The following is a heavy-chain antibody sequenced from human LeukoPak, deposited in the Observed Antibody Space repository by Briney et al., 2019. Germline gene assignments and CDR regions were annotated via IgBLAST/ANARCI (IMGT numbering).Heavy chain of an antibody. CDR2: INHSGST. V-gene: IGHV4-34*01. CDR3: ARADPERYSYVLDY. CDR1: GGSFSGYY. Sequence: PSETLSLTCAVYGGSFSGYYWSWIRQPPGKGLEWIGEINHSGSTNYNPSLKSRVTISVDTSKNQFSLKLSSVTAADTAVYYCARADPERYSYVLDYWGEGTLVSVSS. J-gene: IGHJ4*02. D-gene: IGHD5-18*01.